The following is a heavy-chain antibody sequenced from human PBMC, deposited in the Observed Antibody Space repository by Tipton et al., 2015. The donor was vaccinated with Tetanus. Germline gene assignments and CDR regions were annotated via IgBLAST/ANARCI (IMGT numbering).Heavy chain of an antibody. Sequence: LRLSCAASGFIFSTYGMHWVRQAPGKGLEWAAVISYDGTNKYHTDSVKGRFTISRDNSKNTLYLQMNSLRPEDTAVYYCARDRGMATILGSEFDYWGQGTLVTVSS. CDR3: ARDRGMATILGSEFDY. CDR1: GFIFSTYG. D-gene: IGHD5-24*01. V-gene: IGHV3-30*03. CDR2: ISYDGTNK. J-gene: IGHJ4*02.